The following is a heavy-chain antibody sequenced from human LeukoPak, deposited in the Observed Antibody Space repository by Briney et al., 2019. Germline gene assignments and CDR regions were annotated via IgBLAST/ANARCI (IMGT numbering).Heavy chain of an antibody. Sequence: GGSLRLSCAASGFTFHSYWMHWVRQAPGKGLVWVSRIDNDGGSTTYADSVKGRFTISRDNAKNTLYLQMNSVRAEDTAVYYCARAQVGYNWFDPWGQGTLVTVSS. V-gene: IGHV3-74*01. CDR3: ARAQVGYNWFDP. D-gene: IGHD1-26*01. CDR2: IDNDGGST. J-gene: IGHJ5*02. CDR1: GFTFHSYW.